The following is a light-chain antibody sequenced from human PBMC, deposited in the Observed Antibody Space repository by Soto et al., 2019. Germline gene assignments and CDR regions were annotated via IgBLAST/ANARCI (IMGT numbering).Light chain of an antibody. CDR3: QKYNSAPPNT. J-gene: IGKJ3*01. CDR2: AAS. V-gene: IGKV1-27*01. Sequence: DIQMTQSPSSLSASVEDRVTITCRASQGISNYLAWYQQKPGKVPKLLIYAASTLQSGVPSRFSGSGSGTDFTLTISSLQPEDVATYYCQKYNSAPPNTFGPGTKVDIK. CDR1: QGISNY.